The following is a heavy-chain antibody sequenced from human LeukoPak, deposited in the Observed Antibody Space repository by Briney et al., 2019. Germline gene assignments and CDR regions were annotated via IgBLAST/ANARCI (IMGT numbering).Heavy chain of an antibody. D-gene: IGHD2-15*01. CDR2: IKQDGSEK. J-gene: IGHJ4*02. Sequence: GGSLRLSCEASGFTFSNYWMSWVRQAPGKGLEWVANIKQDGSEKNYVDSVKGRFTISRDNAKNSLYLQMSSLRAEDTAVYYCARPRDLGSFDYWGQGTLVTVSS. CDR1: GFTFSNYW. V-gene: IGHV3-7*01. CDR3: ARPRDLGSFDY.